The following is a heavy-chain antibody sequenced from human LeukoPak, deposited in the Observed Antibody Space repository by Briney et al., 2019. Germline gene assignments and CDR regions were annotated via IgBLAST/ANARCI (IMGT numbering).Heavy chain of an antibody. Sequence: GGSLRLSCAASRFTFSSYSMIWVRQAPGKGLEWVSSISSSSSSIYYADSVKGRFTISRDNAKNSLYLQMNSLRAEDTAVYYCARASKYYYESSGYPLDYWGQGTLVTVSS. CDR3: ARASKYYYESSGYPLDY. CDR2: ISSSSSSI. D-gene: IGHD3-22*01. J-gene: IGHJ4*02. V-gene: IGHV3-21*01. CDR1: RFTFSSYS.